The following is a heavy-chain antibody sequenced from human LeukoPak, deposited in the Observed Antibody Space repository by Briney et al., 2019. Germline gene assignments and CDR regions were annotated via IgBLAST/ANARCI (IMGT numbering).Heavy chain of an antibody. Sequence: GGSLRLSCAASGFTFSSYGMHWVRQAPGKGLEWVAVIWYDGSNKYYADSVKGRFTISRDNSKNTLYLQMNSLRAEDTAAYYCAKAAYDSSGYYNYYYYMDVWGKRTTVTVSS. D-gene: IGHD3-22*01. J-gene: IGHJ6*03. CDR2: IWYDGSNK. V-gene: IGHV3-33*06. CDR3: AKAAYDSSGYYNYYYYMDV. CDR1: GFTFSSYG.